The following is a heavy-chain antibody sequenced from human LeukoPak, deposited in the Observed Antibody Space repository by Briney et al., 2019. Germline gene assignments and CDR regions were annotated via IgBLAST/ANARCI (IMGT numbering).Heavy chain of an antibody. CDR1: GXTFSSYW. V-gene: IGHV3-74*01. CDR2: LNGGGSST. CDR3: ARGPSSNWGDFDY. Sequence: GGSLRLSCAASGXTFSSYWVHWVRQAPGKGLVWVSRLNGGGSSTNYADSVKGRFTISRDNAKNTLYLQMYSLRGEDTAVYYCARGPSSNWGDFDYWGQGTLVIASS. D-gene: IGHD7-27*01. J-gene: IGHJ4*02.